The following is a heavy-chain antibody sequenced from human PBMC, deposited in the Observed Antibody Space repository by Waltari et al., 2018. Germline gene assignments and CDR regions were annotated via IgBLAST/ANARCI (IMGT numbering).Heavy chain of an antibody. CDR3: ARVKSYRGNEAFDI. CDR1: VFTFSSYW. CDR2: IKQDGSQN. Sequence: EVQLVESGGGLVQPGGSLRLSCAASVFTFSSYWMTWVRQGPGKGLEWVANIKQDGSQNFYVDSVKGRFTISRDNAKNSLFLQMNSLRAEDTAVYYCARVKSYRGNEAFDIWGQGTMVTVSS. V-gene: IGHV3-7*01. D-gene: IGHD3-16*02. J-gene: IGHJ3*02.